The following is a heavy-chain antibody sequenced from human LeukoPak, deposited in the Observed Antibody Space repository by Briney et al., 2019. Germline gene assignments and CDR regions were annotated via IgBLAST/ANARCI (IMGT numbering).Heavy chain of an antibody. CDR3: ARGPNYDILTGSPRGWFDP. CDR2: INHSGST. Sequence: SETLSLTCAVYGGSFSGYYWSWIRQPPGKGLEWIGEINHSGSTNYNPSLKSRVTISVDTSKNQFSLKLGSVTAADTAVYYCARGPNYDILTGSPRGWFDPWGQGTLVTVSS. CDR1: GGSFSGYY. J-gene: IGHJ5*02. D-gene: IGHD3-9*01. V-gene: IGHV4-34*01.